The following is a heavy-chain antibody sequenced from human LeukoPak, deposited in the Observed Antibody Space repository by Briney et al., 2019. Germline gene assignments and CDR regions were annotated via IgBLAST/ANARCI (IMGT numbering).Heavy chain of an antibody. D-gene: IGHD3-3*01. V-gene: IGHV3-11*04. CDR1: GFTFSDYY. Sequence: GGSLRLSCAASGFTFSDYYMSWIRQAPGKGLGWVSYISSSGSTIYYADSVKGRFTISRDNAKNSLYLQMNSLRAEDTAVYYCARSPDFWSGYYWDYWGQGTLVTVSS. CDR2: ISSSGSTI. J-gene: IGHJ4*02. CDR3: ARSPDFWSGYYWDY.